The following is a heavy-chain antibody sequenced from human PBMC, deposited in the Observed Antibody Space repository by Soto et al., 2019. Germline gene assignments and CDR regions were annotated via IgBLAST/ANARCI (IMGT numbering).Heavy chain of an antibody. J-gene: IGHJ4*02. CDR3: AYIGRLVGDYFDY. V-gene: IGHV3-15*07. CDR1: DFTFSNAW. Sequence: DVQLVESGGGLVKPGGSLRLSCAASDFTFSNAWMNWVRQAPGKGLEWVGRIKTKADGGATDYAAPLKGRFSISRDDSKNTLYLQMNSLKTEDTAVYYCAYIGRLVGDYFDYWGQGTLVTVSS. CDR2: IKTKADGGAT. D-gene: IGHD3-9*01.